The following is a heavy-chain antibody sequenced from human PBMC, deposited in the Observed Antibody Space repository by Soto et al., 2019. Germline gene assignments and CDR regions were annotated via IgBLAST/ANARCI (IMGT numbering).Heavy chain of an antibody. CDR1: GYTLTELS. J-gene: IGHJ6*03. CDR3: ATNSGGSGRGVYYYYYYMDV. V-gene: IGHV1-24*01. CDR2: FDPEDGET. Sequence: ASVKVSCKVSGYTLTELSMHWVRQAPGKGLEWMGGFDPEDGETIYAQKFQGRVTMTEDTSTDTAYMELSSLRSEDTAVYYCATNSGGSGRGVYYYYYYMDVWGKGTTVTVSS. D-gene: IGHD3-10*01.